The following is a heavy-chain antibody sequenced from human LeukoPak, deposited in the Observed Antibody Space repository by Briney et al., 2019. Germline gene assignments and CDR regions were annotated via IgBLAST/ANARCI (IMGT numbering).Heavy chain of an antibody. CDR2: ISSSGSTI. CDR3: ARVDTAMANY. J-gene: IGHJ4*02. D-gene: IGHD5-18*01. CDR1: GSTFSDYY. Sequence: GGSLRLSCAASGSTFSDYYMSWLRQAPGKGLEWVSYISSSGSTIYYADSVEGRFTISRDNAKNSLYLQMNSLRAEDTAVYYCARVDTAMANYWGQGTLVTVSS. V-gene: IGHV3-11*01.